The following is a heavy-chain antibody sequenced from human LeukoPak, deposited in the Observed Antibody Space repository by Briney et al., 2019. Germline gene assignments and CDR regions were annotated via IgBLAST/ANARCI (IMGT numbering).Heavy chain of an antibody. J-gene: IGHJ6*03. D-gene: IGHD3-9*01. CDR2: IYYSGST. Sequence: SETLSLTCTVSGGSISSYYWSWIRQPPGRGLEWIGYIYYSGSTNYNPSLKSRVTISVDTSKNQFSLKLSSVTAADTAVYYCASSVYDILTGYRNYYYYYYMDVWGKGTTVTVSS. V-gene: IGHV4-59*01. CDR1: GGSISSYY. CDR3: ASSVYDILTGYRNYYYYYYMDV.